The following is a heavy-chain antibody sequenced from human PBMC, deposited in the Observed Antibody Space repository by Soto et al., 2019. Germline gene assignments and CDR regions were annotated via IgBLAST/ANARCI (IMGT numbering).Heavy chain of an antibody. CDR3: AREVTTDLPDAFDI. Sequence: QVQLQESGPGLVKPSQTLSLTCTVSGGSISSGGYYWSWIRQHPGKGLEWIGYIYYSGSTHYNPSLKDRVTISVDTSKNQFSLKLSSVTAADTAVYYCAREVTTDLPDAFDIWGQGTMVTVSS. D-gene: IGHD4-17*01. J-gene: IGHJ3*02. CDR2: IYYSGST. V-gene: IGHV4-31*03. CDR1: GGSISSGGYY.